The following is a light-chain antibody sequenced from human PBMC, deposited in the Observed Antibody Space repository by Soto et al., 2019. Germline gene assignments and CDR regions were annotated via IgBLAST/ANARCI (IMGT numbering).Light chain of an antibody. CDR2: DAS. CDR3: QQYNFWPPLT. CDR1: QSVNSN. V-gene: IGKV3-15*01. J-gene: IGKJ4*01. Sequence: EIVMTQSPATLSVSPGERATLSCRASQSVNSNLAWYRQKPGQAPRLLISDASTRATGVPARFSGSGSGTEFTITISSLQYEDSVIYYCQQYNFWPPLTFGGGTKVEIK.